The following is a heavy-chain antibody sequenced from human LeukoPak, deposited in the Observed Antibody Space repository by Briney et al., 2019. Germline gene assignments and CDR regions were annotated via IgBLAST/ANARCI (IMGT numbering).Heavy chain of an antibody. CDR3: VRSPYHSNPHFDY. CDR2: VNPNSGGT. V-gene: IGHV1-2*02. D-gene: IGHD3-22*01. J-gene: IGHJ4*02. CDR1: GYTFTDYY. Sequence: ASVKVSCKAPGYTFTDYYMHWVRQAPGQGPEWLGWVNPNSGGTYYAQKFQGRVTVTRDTSISTAYMELSGLRSDDTAVYYCVRSPYHSNPHFDYWGQGTLVTVSS.